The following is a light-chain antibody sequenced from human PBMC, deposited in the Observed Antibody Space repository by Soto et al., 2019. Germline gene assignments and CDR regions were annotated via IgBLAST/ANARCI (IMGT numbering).Light chain of an antibody. V-gene: IGKV1-5*01. CDR2: DAS. Sequence: DIQMTQSPSPLSASVGARVTITCRASHDIVHGLAWYQQKRGKAPKLLIFDASNLESGVPSRLSGSGSGTELSLTTSGLTTDDFETDDGHQYKNYSTSGTGTKVDVK. CDR3: HQYKNYST. CDR1: HDIVHG. J-gene: IGKJ3*01.